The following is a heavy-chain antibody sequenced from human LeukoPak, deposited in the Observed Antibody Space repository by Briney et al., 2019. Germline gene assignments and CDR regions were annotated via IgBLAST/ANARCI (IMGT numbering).Heavy chain of an antibody. D-gene: IGHD4-17*01. Sequence: GGSLRLSCAASGFTFTTYAMSWVRQAPVKGLEWVSVISGGGGSTFYADAVRGRFTISRDNSKDTLYLQMNSLRAEDTAVYYCAKSEGDYGDYTGYFDNWGQGTLVTVSS. J-gene: IGHJ4*02. CDR2: ISGGGGST. CDR1: GFTFTTYA. CDR3: AKSEGDYGDYTGYFDN. V-gene: IGHV3-23*01.